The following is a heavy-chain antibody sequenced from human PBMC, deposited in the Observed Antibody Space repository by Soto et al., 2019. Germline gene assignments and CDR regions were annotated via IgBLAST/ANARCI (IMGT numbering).Heavy chain of an antibody. V-gene: IGHV1-18*01. CDR1: GYSFTNYG. CDR2: ISGHNGNT. D-gene: IGHD3-10*01. J-gene: IGHJ4*02. CDR3: ASDYYGLGSPRPPFLY. Sequence: EASVKVSCKASGYSFTNYGISWVRQAPGQGREWMGWISGHNGNTNYAQKLQGRVTMTTDTSTSTAYMELRSLRSDDTAVYYCASDYYGLGSPRPPFLYWGQGNPVTASS.